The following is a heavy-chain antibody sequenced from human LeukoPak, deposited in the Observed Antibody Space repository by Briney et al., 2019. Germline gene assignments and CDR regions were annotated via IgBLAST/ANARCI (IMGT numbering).Heavy chain of an antibody. J-gene: IGHJ4*02. CDR3: AKSRVGYDY. V-gene: IGHV3-23*01. Sequence: GGSLRLSCAASGFTFSSYVMSWVRQAPGQGLEWVSTLTGSGGNTYYADSVKGRFTISRDNSKNTLYLQMNSLRAADTAVYYCAKSRVGYDYWGQGTLVTVSS. CDR2: LTGSGGNT. D-gene: IGHD1-26*01. CDR1: GFTFSSYV.